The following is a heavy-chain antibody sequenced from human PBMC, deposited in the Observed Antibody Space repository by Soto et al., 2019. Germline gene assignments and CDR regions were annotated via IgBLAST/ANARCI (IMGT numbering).Heavy chain of an antibody. J-gene: IGHJ3*02. CDR2: IKQDGTEK. Sequence: LRLSCAASGFTFSRYWMNWVRQAPGKGLEWVANIKQDGTEKNYVDSVKGRFTISRDNARNSLYLQMDSLRPEDTAVYFCARGDTPMITGMDSFDIWGQGTMVTVSS. D-gene: IGHD5-18*01. V-gene: IGHV3-7*01. CDR1: GFTFSRYW. CDR3: ARGDTPMITGMDSFDI.